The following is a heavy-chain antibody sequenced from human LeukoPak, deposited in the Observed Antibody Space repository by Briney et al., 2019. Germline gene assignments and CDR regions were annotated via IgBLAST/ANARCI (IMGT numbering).Heavy chain of an antibody. CDR1: GFTFSSYG. Sequence: PGGSLRLSCAASGFTFSSYGMHWVRQAPGKGPEWVAVISYDGSNKYYADSVKGRFTISRDNSKNTLYLQMNSLRAEDTAVYYCAKAGYSSGRYYYYYYMDVWGKGTTVTVSS. V-gene: IGHV3-30*18. CDR3: AKAGYSSGRYYYYYYMDV. D-gene: IGHD6-19*01. J-gene: IGHJ6*03. CDR2: ISYDGSNK.